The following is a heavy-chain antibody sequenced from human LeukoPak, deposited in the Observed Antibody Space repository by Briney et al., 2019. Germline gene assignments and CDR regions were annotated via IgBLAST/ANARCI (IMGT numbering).Heavy chain of an antibody. J-gene: IGHJ5*02. CDR3: AMGLGYCSGGSCYYNWFDP. D-gene: IGHD2-15*01. Sequence: SVKVSCKASGGTFSSYAISWVRQAPGQGLEWMGGIIPIFGTANYAQKFQGRVTITADDSTSTAYMELSSLRSEDTAVYYCAMGLGYCSGGSCYYNWFDPWGQGTLVTVSS. CDR2: IIPIFGTA. V-gene: IGHV1-69*13. CDR1: GGTFSSYA.